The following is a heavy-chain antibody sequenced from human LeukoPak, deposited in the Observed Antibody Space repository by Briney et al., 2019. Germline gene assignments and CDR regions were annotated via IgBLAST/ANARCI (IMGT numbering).Heavy chain of an antibody. V-gene: IGHV3-48*03. J-gene: IGHJ3*02. D-gene: IGHD6-19*01. CDR3: AKDLHEQWLVSADAFDI. Sequence: GGSLRLSCAASGFTFSSYEMNWVRQAPGKGLEWVSYISSSGSTIYYADSVKGRFTISRDNAKNSLYLQMNSLRAEDTALYYCAKDLHEQWLVSADAFDIWGLGTMVTVSS. CDR2: ISSSGSTI. CDR1: GFTFSSYE.